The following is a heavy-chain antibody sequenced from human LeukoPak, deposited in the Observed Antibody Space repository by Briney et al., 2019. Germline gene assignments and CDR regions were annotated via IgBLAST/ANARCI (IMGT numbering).Heavy chain of an antibody. J-gene: IGHJ4*02. CDR3: ARDRDYAFDY. V-gene: IGHV3-48*02. D-gene: IGHD4-17*01. CDR2: IDSDTYGNTI. CDR1: GFAFNTYA. Sequence: GGSLRLSCAASGFAFNTYAMSWVRQAPGKGLEWISYIDSDTYGNTIYYPHTVKGRFTISRDNAKNSLYLQMDSLRDEDTAVYYCARDRDYAFDYWGQGTLVTVSS.